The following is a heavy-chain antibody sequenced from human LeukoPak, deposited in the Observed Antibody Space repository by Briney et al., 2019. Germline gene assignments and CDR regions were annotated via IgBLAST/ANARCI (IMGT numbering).Heavy chain of an antibody. Sequence: GGSLRLSCAASGFTFSDYYMSWIRQAPGKGLEWVPYISSSGSTIYYADSVKGRFTISRDNAKNSLYLQMNSLRAEDTAVYYCARAGYSSSWYESPYYYYGMDVWGQGTTVTVSS. CDR1: GFTFSDYY. J-gene: IGHJ6*02. V-gene: IGHV3-11*01. D-gene: IGHD6-13*01. CDR2: ISSSGSTI. CDR3: ARAGYSSSWYESPYYYYGMDV.